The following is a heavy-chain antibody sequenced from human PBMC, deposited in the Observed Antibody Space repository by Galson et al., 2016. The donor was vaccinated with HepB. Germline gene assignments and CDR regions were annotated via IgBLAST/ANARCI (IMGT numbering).Heavy chain of an antibody. J-gene: IGHJ4*02. CDR2: ISYDGRKK. D-gene: IGHD3-3*01. V-gene: IGHV3-30*09. Sequence: SLRLSCAASGFTFSTYDMYWVRQAPGKGLEWVAIISYDGRKKSYAESVRGRFAISRDNSKSTLYLQMNSVRAEDTAVYYCARDLFGKLAVDYWGQGTLVTVSS. CDR1: GFTFSTYD. CDR3: ARDLFGKLAVDY.